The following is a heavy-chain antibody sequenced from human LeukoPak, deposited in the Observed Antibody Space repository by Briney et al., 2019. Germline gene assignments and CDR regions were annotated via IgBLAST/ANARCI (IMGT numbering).Heavy chain of an antibody. CDR1: GYTFTSYD. V-gene: IGHV1-18*01. CDR3: ARGTASVNIESRYGMDV. J-gene: IGHJ6*02. D-gene: IGHD5/OR15-5a*01. Sequence: ASVKVSCKASGYTFTSYDINWVRQATGQGLEWMGWISTYNENTNYAQNLQGRVTMTTDTSTSTAYMELRSLRSDDTAVYYCARGTASVNIESRYGMDVWGQGTTVTASS. CDR2: ISTYNENT.